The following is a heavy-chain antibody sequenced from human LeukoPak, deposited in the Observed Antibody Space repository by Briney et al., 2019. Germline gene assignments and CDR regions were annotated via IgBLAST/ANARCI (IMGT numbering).Heavy chain of an antibody. Sequence: GESLKISCAASGFTFSDYYMSWFRQAPGKGLEWVSYISSGYTIFYADSVKGRFTISRDNAKNSLYLQMNSLGAEDTAVYYCARVSPFYYGSGSYYLNYWGQGALVTVSS. CDR1: GFTFSDYY. V-gene: IGHV3-11*01. J-gene: IGHJ4*02. CDR3: ARVSPFYYGSGSYYLNY. D-gene: IGHD3-10*01. CDR2: ISSGYTI.